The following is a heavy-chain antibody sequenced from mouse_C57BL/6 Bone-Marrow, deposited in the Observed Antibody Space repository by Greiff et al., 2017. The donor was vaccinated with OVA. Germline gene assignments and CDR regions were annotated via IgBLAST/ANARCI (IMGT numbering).Heavy chain of an antibody. CDR3: ARYDYDGFDY. CDR2: IDPSDSYT. CDR1: GYTFTSYW. Sequence: VQLQQPGAELVRPGTSVKLSCKASGYTFTSYWMHWVKQRPGQGLEWIGVIDPSDSYTNYNQKFKGKATLTVDTSSSTAYMQLISLTSEDSAVYYCARYDYDGFDYWGQGTTLTVSS. V-gene: IGHV1-59*01. D-gene: IGHD2-4*01. J-gene: IGHJ2*01.